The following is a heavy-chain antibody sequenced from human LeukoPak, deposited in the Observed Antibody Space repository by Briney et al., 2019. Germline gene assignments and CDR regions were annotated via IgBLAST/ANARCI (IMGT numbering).Heavy chain of an antibody. CDR1: GFNFSSYE. J-gene: IGHJ4*02. D-gene: IGHD6-6*01. CDR3: AIVYSSSSGKTFDY. Sequence: GGSLTLSCAASGFNFSSYEMNWLRQAPGKGVEWVAYNSCSCSPNFYANSLNGRSTISRDNAKNSLYLQMICLRAEATAVYYCAIVYSSSSGKTFDYWGQGTLVTVSS. V-gene: IGHV3-48*03. CDR2: NSCSCSPN.